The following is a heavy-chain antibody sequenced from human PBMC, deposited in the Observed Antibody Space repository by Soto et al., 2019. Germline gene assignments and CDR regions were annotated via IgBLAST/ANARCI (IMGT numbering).Heavy chain of an antibody. J-gene: IGHJ5*02. CDR1: GYTFTGYY. V-gene: IGHV1-2*04. D-gene: IGHD6-13*01. CDR2: INPNSGGT. Sequence: ASVKVSCKASGYTFTGYYMHWVRQAPGQGLEWMGWINPNSGGTNYAQKFQGWVTMTRDTSISTAYMELSRLRSDDTAVYYCARDSVAAAGKALYNWFDPWGQGTLVTVSS. CDR3: ARDSVAAAGKALYNWFDP.